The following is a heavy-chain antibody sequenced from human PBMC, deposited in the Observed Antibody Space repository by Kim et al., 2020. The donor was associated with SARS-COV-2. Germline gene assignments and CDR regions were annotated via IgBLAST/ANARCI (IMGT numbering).Heavy chain of an antibody. Sequence: NPSPKSRVTISGDTSKNQFSLKLSSVTAADTAVYYCARSSGSYHGAFDIWGQGTMVTVSS. J-gene: IGHJ3*02. V-gene: IGHV4-30-2*04. CDR3: ARSSGSYHGAFDI. D-gene: IGHD1-26*01.